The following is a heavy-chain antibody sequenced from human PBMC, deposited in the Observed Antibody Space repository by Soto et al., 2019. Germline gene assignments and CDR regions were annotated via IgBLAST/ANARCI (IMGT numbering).Heavy chain of an antibody. CDR1: GGSISSYY. D-gene: IGHD3-3*01. V-gene: IGHV4-59*01. J-gene: IGHJ6*02. Sequence: SETLSLTCTVSGGSISSYYWGWIRQPPGKGLEWIGYIYYSGSTNYNPSLKSRVTISVDTSKNQFSLKLSSVTAADTAVYYCASSLRDDFWSGYFGGYYYYGMDVWGQGTTVTVSS. CDR3: ASSLRDDFWSGYFGGYYYYGMDV. CDR2: IYYSGST.